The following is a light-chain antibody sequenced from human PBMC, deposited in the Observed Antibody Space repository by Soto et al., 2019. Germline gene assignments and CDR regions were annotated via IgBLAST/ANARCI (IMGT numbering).Light chain of an antibody. CDR2: EVS. Sequence: QSALTQPASVSGSPGQSITISCTGTSSDVGGYNYVSWYQQHPGKAHKLIIYEVSNRPSGVSNRFSGSKSGNTASLTISGLQAEDEADYYCNSYTSTSTGVFGTGTKLTVL. V-gene: IGLV2-14*01. CDR1: SSDVGGYNY. CDR3: NSYTSTSTGV. J-gene: IGLJ1*01.